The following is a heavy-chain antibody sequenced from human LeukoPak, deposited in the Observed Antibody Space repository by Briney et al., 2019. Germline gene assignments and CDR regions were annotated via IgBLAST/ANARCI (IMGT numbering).Heavy chain of an antibody. CDR3: ARSRIAVAGYAFDI. CDR2: IIPIFGTA. J-gene: IGHJ3*02. V-gene: IGHV1-69*01. Sequence: SAKVSCKASGGTFSSYAISWVRQAPGQGLEWMGGIIPIFGTANYAQKFQGRVTITADESTSTAYMELSSLRSEDTAVYYCARSRIAVAGYAFDIWDQGTMVTVSS. CDR1: GGTFSSYA. D-gene: IGHD6-19*01.